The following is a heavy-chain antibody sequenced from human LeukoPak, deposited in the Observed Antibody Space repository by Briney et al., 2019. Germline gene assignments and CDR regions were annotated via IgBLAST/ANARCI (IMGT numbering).Heavy chain of an antibody. CDR3: ARDWPIGIVDY. CDR1: GYPFTNHG. CDR2: INANSGDT. V-gene: IGHV1-18*01. Sequence: ASVTLSCKTSGYPFTNHGVSWVRQAPGQGLEWMGCINANSGDTNYAQRFQGRLTMTTDTSTTTAYMELRSLSSDDTAVYYCARDWPIGIVDYWGQGTLVTVSS. D-gene: IGHD1-26*01. J-gene: IGHJ4*02.